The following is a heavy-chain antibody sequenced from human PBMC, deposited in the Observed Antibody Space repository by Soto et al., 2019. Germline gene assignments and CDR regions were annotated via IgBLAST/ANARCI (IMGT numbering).Heavy chain of an antibody. J-gene: IGHJ6*02. Sequence: LSLTCAVYGGSFSGYYWSWIRQPPGKGLEWIGEINHSGSTNYNPSLKSRVTISVDTSKNQFSLKLSSVTAADTAVYYCARGNRNRVISSSWTSRTKYYYYGMDAWGQGTTVTVSS. CDR1: GGSFSGYY. CDR3: ARGNRNRVISSSWTSRTKYYYYGMDA. CDR2: INHSGST. D-gene: IGHD6-13*01. V-gene: IGHV4-34*01.